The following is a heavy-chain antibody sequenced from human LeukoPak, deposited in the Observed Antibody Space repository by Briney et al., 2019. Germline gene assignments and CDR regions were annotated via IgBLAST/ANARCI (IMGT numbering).Heavy chain of an antibody. Sequence: GSLRLSCAASGFTVSSNYMSWVRQAPANVLEWVSSITGSGAETNSADAVKGRFTISRDNSKNTLYLQMNTLRAEDTAVYYCAKGPHIRTMWLFDSWGQGSLVTVSS. CDR1: GFTVSSNY. J-gene: IGHJ4*02. D-gene: IGHD1-14*01. CDR2: ITGSGAET. CDR3: AKGPHIRTMWLFDS. V-gene: IGHV3-23*01.